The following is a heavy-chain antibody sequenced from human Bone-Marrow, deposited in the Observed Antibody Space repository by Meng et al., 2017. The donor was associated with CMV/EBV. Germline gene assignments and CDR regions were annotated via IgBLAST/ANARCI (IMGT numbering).Heavy chain of an antibody. CDR1: GYSFTTYW. CDR2: MYPGGSET. CDR3: ARTMAEAGTGGFDY. J-gene: IGHJ4*02. V-gene: IGHV5-51*01. D-gene: IGHD6-19*01. Sequence: KVSCKGSGYSFTTYWIAWVRQMPGKGLEWMGIMYPGGSETTYSPSFHGQVTISVDKSISTAYLQWSSLKASDTAMYYCARTMAEAGTGGFDYWGQGTLVTVYS.